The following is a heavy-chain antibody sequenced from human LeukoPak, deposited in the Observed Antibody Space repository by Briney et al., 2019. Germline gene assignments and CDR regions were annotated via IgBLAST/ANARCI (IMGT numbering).Heavy chain of an antibody. D-gene: IGHD6-13*01. CDR3: AKVPLIAAPKHFDY. CDR1: GFTVSGNY. V-gene: IGHV3-53*01. J-gene: IGHJ4*02. CDR2: IYSGGTT. Sequence: GGSLRLSCAVSGFTVSGNYMSWVRQAPGKGLEWVSLIYSGGTTYYADSVKGRFTISRDNSKNTLYLQMNRLRAEDTAVYYCAKVPLIAAPKHFDYWGQGTLVTVSS.